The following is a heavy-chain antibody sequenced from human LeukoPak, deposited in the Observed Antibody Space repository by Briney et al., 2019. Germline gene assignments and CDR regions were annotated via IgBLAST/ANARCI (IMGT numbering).Heavy chain of an antibody. V-gene: IGHV3-23*01. CDR1: GFTFSSFT. D-gene: IGHD5-18*01. CDR2: ISSSVGST. Sequence: PVGSLRLSCAASGFTFSSFTMSSVRPALRQGLGWGSAISSSVGSTYYEDPVKGRFTTSKDNSNKTLYLQRNSLRAETPAVYYCALSPEFTARRYYWGQGTLVTVSS. J-gene: IGHJ4*02. CDR3: ALSPEFTARRYY.